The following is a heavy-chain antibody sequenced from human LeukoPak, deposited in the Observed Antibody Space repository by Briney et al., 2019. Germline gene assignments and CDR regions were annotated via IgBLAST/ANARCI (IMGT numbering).Heavy chain of an antibody. J-gene: IGHJ6*02. CDR3: ARDIVVVTAILGYYYYGMVV. CDR2: ISAYNGNT. D-gene: IGHD2-21*02. V-gene: IGHV1-18*01. CDR1: GYSFTSYG. Sequence: GESLKTSCKGSGYSFTSYGISWVRQAPGQGLEWMGWISAYNGNTNYAQKLQGRVTMTTDTSTSTAYMELRSLRSDDTAVYYCARDIVVVTAILGYYYYGMVVWGQGTTVTVSS.